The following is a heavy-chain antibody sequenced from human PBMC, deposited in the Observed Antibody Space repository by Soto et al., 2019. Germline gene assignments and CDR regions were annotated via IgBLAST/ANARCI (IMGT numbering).Heavy chain of an antibody. CDR1: GFTFSNAW. D-gene: IGHD3-22*01. Sequence: GGSLRLSCAASGFTFSNAWMNWVRQAPGKGLEWVGRIKSKTDGGTTDYAAPVKGRFTISRDDSKNTLYLQMNSLKTEDTAVYYCTTDPVTMIVVVPSSGWGQGTLVTVSA. V-gene: IGHV3-15*07. J-gene: IGHJ4*02. CDR3: TTDPVTMIVVVPSSG. CDR2: IKSKTDGGTT.